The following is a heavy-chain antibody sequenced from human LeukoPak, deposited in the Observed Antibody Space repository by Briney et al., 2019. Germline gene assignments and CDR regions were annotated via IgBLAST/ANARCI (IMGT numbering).Heavy chain of an antibody. CDR1: GFTVSSNY. CDR2: IYSGGST. CDR3: ARAEKATIFDY. V-gene: IGHV3-53*01. D-gene: IGHD5-24*01. J-gene: IGHJ4*02. Sequence: GGSLRLSCAASGFTVSSNYMSWDRQAPGKGLEWVSVIYSGGSTYYADSVKGRFTISRDNSKNTLYLQMNSLRAEDTAVYYCARAEKATIFDYWGQGTLVTVSS.